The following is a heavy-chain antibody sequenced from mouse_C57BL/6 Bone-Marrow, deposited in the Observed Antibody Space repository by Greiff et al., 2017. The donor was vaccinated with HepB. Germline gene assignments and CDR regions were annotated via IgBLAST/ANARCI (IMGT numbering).Heavy chain of an antibody. D-gene: IGHD2-5*01. CDR1: EYEFPSHD. V-gene: IGHV5-2*01. Sequence: EVKLMESGGGLVQPGESLKLSCESNEYEFPSHDMSWVRKTPGKRLELVAAINSDGGSTYYPDTMERRFIISRDNTKKTLYLQRSSLRSEDTALYDCARHEATIVTTCAYWGQGTLVTVSA. CDR2: INSDGGST. J-gene: IGHJ3*01. CDR3: ARHEATIVTTCAY.